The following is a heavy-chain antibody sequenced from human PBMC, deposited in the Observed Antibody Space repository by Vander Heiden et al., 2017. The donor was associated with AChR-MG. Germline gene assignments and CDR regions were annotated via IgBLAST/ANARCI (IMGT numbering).Heavy chain of an antibody. J-gene: IGHJ5*02. CDR3: TRDPYASGWFDP. CDR1: GYTFTTYD. V-gene: IGHV1-8*01. CDR2: MTPTSGYT. Sequence: QVQLVQSGAEVKKPGASVQVSCKASGYTFTTYDINWGRQAAGQGLEWMGWMTPTSGYTGYAQKFQGRITLTRDTSISTAYMELSSLRSEDTAVYFCTRDPYASGWFDPWGQGTLVTVSS. D-gene: IGHD2-2*01.